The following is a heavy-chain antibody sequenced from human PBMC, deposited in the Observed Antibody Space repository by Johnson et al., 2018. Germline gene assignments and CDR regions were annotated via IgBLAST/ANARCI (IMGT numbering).Heavy chain of an antibody. CDR3: AKDGGRRYYDFWSGLNYYYYYMDV. Sequence: EVQLVESGGGLVQXGGSLRLXCAASGFTFSSYSMNWVRQAPGKGLEWVSYIRSGSSTIYYAVSVKGRFAIPRDNAKNSLYLKMNSLRAEYTAVYYCAKDGGRRYYDFWSGLNYYYYYMDVWGNGTTVTVSS. J-gene: IGHJ6*03. CDR1: GFTFSSYS. V-gene: IGHV3-48*04. CDR2: IRSGSSTI. D-gene: IGHD3-3*01.